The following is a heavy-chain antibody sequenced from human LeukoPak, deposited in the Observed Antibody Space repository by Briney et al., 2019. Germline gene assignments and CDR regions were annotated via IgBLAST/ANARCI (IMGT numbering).Heavy chain of an antibody. J-gene: IGHJ4*02. Sequence: PGGSLRLSCAASGFTFSSYGMHWVRQVPGKGLEWVAVISYDGSNKYYADSVKGRFTISRDNSKNTLYLQMNSLRAEDTAVYYCAPRLLRYFDWGQGTLVTVSS. D-gene: IGHD3-9*01. CDR1: GFTFSSYG. V-gene: IGHV3-30*03. CDR2: ISYDGSNK. CDR3: APRLLRYFD.